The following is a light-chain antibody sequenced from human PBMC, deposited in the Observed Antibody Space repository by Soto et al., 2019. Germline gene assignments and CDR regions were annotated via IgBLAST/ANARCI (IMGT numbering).Light chain of an antibody. J-gene: IGKJ4*01. CDR2: GAS. V-gene: IGKV3-11*01. CDR3: RDHADLPLT. CDR1: QSVGSY. Sequence: EIVLNMSRAAVRLYGEESSTLWCRSSQSVGSYLAWYQQKPGQAPRPLIYGASKRAPGVSARFSGSGSGPDFTFTISSLDPDDFTVHYWRDHADLPLTFPGGTKVDIK.